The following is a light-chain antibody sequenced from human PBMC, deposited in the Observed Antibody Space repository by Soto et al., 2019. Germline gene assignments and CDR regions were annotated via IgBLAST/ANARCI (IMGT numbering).Light chain of an antibody. Sequence: QSALTQPASVSGSPGQSITISCIGTNTDVGGYDRVSWFQQHPGKAHQMLIFEVYNRPSGISDRFSGSKSGDTASLTSSGLQAEDEADYYCISYIPSTTTHWVFGGGTKLTVL. CDR1: NTDVGGYDR. V-gene: IGLV2-14*01. J-gene: IGLJ3*02. CDR2: EVY. CDR3: ISYIPSTTTHWV.